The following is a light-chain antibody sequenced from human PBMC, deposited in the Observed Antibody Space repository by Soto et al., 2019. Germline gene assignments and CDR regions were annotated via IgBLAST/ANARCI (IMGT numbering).Light chain of an antibody. Sequence: EIVLTQSPGTLYLSPGERATLSCRASQSVNNVYLAWYQQKPGQAPRLLIYDVSSRATGIPDRFSGSGSGTYFTRTISRLEPEDFAVYYCQQSGPSPRTFGQGTKLEIK. CDR1: QSVNNVY. CDR3: QQSGPSPRT. CDR2: DVS. V-gene: IGKV3-20*01. J-gene: IGKJ2*01.